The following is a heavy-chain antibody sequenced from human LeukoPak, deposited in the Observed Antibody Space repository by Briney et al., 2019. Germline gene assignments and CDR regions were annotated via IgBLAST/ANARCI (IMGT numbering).Heavy chain of an antibody. D-gene: IGHD6-13*01. J-gene: IGHJ4*02. CDR2: VNGPGSDT. V-gene: IGHV3-74*01. Sequence: GGSLRLSCAASGCTFSTYWMQWVRQAPGKGLVWVSHVNGPGSDTSYADSVKGRFTISRDNAKNTLYLQMNSLRAEDTAVYYCERVEISSSWYSDYWGQGTQVTVSS. CDR1: GCTFSTYW. CDR3: ERVEISSSWYSDY.